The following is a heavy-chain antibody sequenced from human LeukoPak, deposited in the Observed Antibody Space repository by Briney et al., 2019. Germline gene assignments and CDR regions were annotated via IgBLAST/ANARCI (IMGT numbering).Heavy chain of an antibody. V-gene: IGHV3-23*01. Sequence: PGGSLRLSCAASGFTFSAFARTWVRQAPGKGLEWVSTITDDGYNTYSADSVKGRITFSRDNSKNTLSLQLRSLRAEDTAVYYCAKDLSYTSGASDHWGQGTLVTVSS. CDR1: GFTFSAFA. CDR2: ITDDGYNT. J-gene: IGHJ4*02. D-gene: IGHD6-19*01. CDR3: AKDLSYTSGASDH.